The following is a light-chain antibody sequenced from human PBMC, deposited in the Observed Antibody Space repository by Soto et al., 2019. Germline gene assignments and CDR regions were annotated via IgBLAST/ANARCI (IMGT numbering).Light chain of an antibody. CDR2: DVS. J-gene: IGLJ1*01. CDR1: SSDVGGYNY. V-gene: IGLV2-14*01. Sequence: QSVLTQPASVSGSPGQSITISCTGTSSDVGGYNYVSWYQQHPGKAPKLVIYDVSNRPSGVSNRFSGSKSGNTASLTISGIQAEDEAEYYCSSYTSTSTYVFGTGTKVTV. CDR3: SSYTSTSTYV.